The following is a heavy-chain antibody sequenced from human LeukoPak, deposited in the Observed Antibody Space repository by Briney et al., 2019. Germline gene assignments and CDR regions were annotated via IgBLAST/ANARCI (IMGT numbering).Heavy chain of an antibody. D-gene: IGHD3-22*01. CDR2: INLDGSVI. Sequence: GGSLRLSCAASGFTFSGYWMSWVRQAPGKGLEWVANINLDGSVIHYVDSAKGRYTISRDNAKNSLYLQMNYLRAEDTALYYCATSDDSSGSDWGQGTLVTVSS. CDR3: ATSDDSSGSD. J-gene: IGHJ4*02. CDR1: GFTFSGYW. V-gene: IGHV3-7*01.